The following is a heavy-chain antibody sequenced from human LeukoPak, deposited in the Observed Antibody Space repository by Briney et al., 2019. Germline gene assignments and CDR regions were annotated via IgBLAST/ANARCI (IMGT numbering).Heavy chain of an antibody. D-gene: IGHD2-21*02. CDR1: GGTFSSYA. CDR2: IIPIFGTA. Sequence: ASVKVSCKASGGTFSSYAISWVRQAPGQGLEWMGGIIPIFGTANYAQKFQGRVTITADESTSTAYMELSSLRSEDTAVYYCASVRYSGGDCCTHFDYWGQGTLVTVSS. V-gene: IGHV1-69*13. CDR3: ASVRYSGGDCCTHFDY. J-gene: IGHJ4*02.